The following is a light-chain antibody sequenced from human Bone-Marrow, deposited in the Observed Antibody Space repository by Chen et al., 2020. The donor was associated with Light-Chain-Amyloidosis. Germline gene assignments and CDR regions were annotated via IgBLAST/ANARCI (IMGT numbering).Light chain of an antibody. CDR3: QSADSSGTYEVI. CDR1: DLPTNY. V-gene: IGLV3-25*03. Sequence: SYDLTQPPSVSVSPGQTARITFSGDDLPTNYAYWYQQKPGQAPVLVIHRDTERPSGISERFSGSSSGTTATLTISGVQAEDEADYHCQSADSSGTYEVIFGGGTKLTVL. CDR2: RDT. J-gene: IGLJ2*01.